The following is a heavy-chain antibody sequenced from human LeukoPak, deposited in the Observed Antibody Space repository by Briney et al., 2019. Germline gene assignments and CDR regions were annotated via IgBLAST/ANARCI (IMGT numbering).Heavy chain of an antibody. Sequence: ATVKVSCKASGYTFTSYGISWVRQAPGQGLEWMGWISAYNGNTNYAQKLQGRVTMTTDTSTSTAYMELRSLRSDDTAVYYCARDSVLRWVRGGWFDPWGQGTLVTVSS. CDR1: GYTFTSYG. CDR2: ISAYNGNT. V-gene: IGHV1-18*01. J-gene: IGHJ5*02. CDR3: ARDSVLRWVRGGWFDP. D-gene: IGHD3-10*01.